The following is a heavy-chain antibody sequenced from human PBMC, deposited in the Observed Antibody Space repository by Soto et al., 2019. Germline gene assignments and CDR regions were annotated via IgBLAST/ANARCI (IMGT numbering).Heavy chain of an antibody. CDR1: GGSISSGDYY. V-gene: IGHV4-30-4*01. CDR2: IYYSGST. Sequence: SETLSLTCTGSGGSISSGDYYWSWIRQPPGKGLEWIGYIYYSGSTYYNPSLKSRVTISVDTSKNQFSLKLSSVTAADTAVYYCARFLEWLQTFDYWGQGTLVTVSS. CDR3: ARFLEWLQTFDY. D-gene: IGHD3-3*01. J-gene: IGHJ4*02.